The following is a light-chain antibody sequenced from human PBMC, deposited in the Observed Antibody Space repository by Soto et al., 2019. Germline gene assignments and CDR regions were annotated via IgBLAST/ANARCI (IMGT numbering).Light chain of an antibody. CDR1: SSDLGAYNS. V-gene: IGLV2-11*01. CDR2: DIN. CDR3: CSYAVNSYV. J-gene: IGLJ1*01. Sequence: QSALTQPRSVFGSPGQSVTISCTGTSSDLGAYNSVSWHQQHPGRAPKLMIYDINKRPSGVADRFSGSKSGNTASLTISGLQAEDEDEYYCCSYAVNSYVVGTGTKVT.